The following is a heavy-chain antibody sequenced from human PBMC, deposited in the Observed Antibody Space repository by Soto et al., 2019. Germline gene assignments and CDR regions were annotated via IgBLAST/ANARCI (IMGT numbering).Heavy chain of an antibody. CDR3: AHSRRLSGYEYYYYYYAMDV. CDR2: IYWDDDK. Sequence: QITLKESGPTLVKPTQTLTLTCTFSGFSLSTSGVGVGWIRQPPGKALEWLALIYWDDDKRYSPSLKSSPTITKDTSKNQVVLTMTNMDPVDTATYYCAHSRRLSGYEYYYYYYAMDVWGQGTTVTVSS. CDR1: GFSLSTSGVG. D-gene: IGHD5-12*01. J-gene: IGHJ6*02. V-gene: IGHV2-5*02.